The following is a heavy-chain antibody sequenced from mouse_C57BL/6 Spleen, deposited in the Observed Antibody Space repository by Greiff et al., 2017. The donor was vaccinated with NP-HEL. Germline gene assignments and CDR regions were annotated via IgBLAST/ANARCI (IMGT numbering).Heavy chain of an antibody. CDR3: ARGGNYYFDY. Sequence: QVQLKQPGAELVMPGASVKLSCKASGYTFTSYWMHWVKQRPGQGLEWIGEIDPSDSYTNYNQKFKGKSTLTVDKSSSTAYMQLGSLTSEDSAVYYCARGGNYYFDYWGQGTTLTVSS. J-gene: IGHJ2*01. V-gene: IGHV1-69*01. CDR2: IDPSDSYT. CDR1: GYTFTSYW. D-gene: IGHD2-1*01.